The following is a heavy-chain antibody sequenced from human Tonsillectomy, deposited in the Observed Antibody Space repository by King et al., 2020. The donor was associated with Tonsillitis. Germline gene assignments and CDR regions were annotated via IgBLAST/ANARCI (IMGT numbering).Heavy chain of an antibody. CDR1: GYTFTSYG. Sequence: VQLVESGAEVKKPGASVKVSCKASGYTFTSYGISWVRQAPGQGLEWMGWISAYNGNTNYAQKLQGRVTMTTDTSTSTAYMELRSLRSDDTAVYYCARAARDYGGNSESGYFDLWGRGTLVTVSS. V-gene: IGHV1-18*04. CDR3: ARAARDYGGNSESGYFDL. D-gene: IGHD4-23*01. J-gene: IGHJ2*01. CDR2: ISAYNGNT.